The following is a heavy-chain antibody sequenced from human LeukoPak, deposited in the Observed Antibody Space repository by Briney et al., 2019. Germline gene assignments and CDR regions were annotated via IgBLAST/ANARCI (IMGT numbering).Heavy chain of an antibody. CDR3: AREITWEVPPI. D-gene: IGHD1-26*01. CDR1: GFTFSGSA. J-gene: IGHJ3*02. Sequence: GGSLRLSCAASGFTFSGSAMHWVRQASGKGLEWVGRIRSKANSYATAYAASVKGRFTISRDDSKNTAYLQMNSLRAEDTAVYYCAREITWEVPPIWGQGTMVTVSS. V-gene: IGHV3-73*01. CDR2: IRSKANSYAT.